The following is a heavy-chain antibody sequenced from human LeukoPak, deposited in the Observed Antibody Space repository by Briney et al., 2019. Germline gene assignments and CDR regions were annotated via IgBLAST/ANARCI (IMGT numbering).Heavy chain of an antibody. CDR3: AREEVSVISDTCCSGLGY. V-gene: IGHV1-2*02. CDR1: GYTFTGLY. J-gene: IGHJ4*02. Sequence: ASVKVSCKASGYTFTGLYMHWVRQAPGQGLEWMGWINPNSGGTNYAQKFQGRVTMTRDTSINTAYMELSSLRSDDTAVYYCAREEVSVISDTCCSGLGYWGQGTLVTVSS. D-gene: IGHD3-10*01. CDR2: INPNSGGT.